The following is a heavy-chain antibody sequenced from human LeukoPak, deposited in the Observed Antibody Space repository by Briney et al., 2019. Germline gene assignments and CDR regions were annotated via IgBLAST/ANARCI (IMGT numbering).Heavy chain of an antibody. CDR2: IHYSGST. Sequence: SETLSLTCIVSGGSISSYYWSWIRQPPGKGLEWLGYIHYSGSTNYNPSLKSRVTISVDTSKNQFSLKLNSVTAADTAVYYCATTGRGTYYYDSSVPGRLGDVFDMWGQGTMVTVSS. V-gene: IGHV4-59*01. D-gene: IGHD3-22*01. CDR1: GGSISSYY. CDR3: ATTGRGTYYYDSSVPGRLGDVFDM. J-gene: IGHJ3*02.